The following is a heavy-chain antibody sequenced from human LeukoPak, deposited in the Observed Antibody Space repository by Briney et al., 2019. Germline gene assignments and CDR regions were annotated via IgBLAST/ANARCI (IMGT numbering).Heavy chain of an antibody. V-gene: IGHV3-23*01. J-gene: IGHJ4*02. CDR2: ISGSSGRT. Sequence: GGSLRLSCVASGFTFSSYAMTWVRQAPGKGLEWVSGISGSSGRTYYADSVKGRFTISRDNSKNTLYLQMNSLRAEDTAVYYCAKESSLNHWGQGTLVTVSS. CDR3: AKESSLNH. CDR1: GFTFSSYA. D-gene: IGHD2-8*01.